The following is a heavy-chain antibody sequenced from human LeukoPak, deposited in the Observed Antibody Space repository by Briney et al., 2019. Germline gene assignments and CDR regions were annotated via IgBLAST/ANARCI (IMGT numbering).Heavy chain of an antibody. D-gene: IGHD3-3*02. Sequence: SETLSLTCTVSGGSISNYYWSWIRQPPGKGLEWIGYIYTSGATNYNPSLNSRVTISVDTSKNQFSLKLSSVTAADTAVYYCARQGHFTKYFDYWGQGTLVTVSS. V-gene: IGHV4-4*09. J-gene: IGHJ4*02. CDR1: GGSISNYY. CDR2: IYTSGAT. CDR3: ARQGHFTKYFDY.